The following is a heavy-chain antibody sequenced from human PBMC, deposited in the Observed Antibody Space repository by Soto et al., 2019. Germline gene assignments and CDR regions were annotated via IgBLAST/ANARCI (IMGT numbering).Heavy chain of an antibody. CDR2: IIPILGIA. J-gene: IGHJ6*02. CDR3: ARDSPGSYYDTVGGMDV. V-gene: IGHV1-69*08. Sequence: QVQLVQSGAEVKKPGSSVKVSCKASGGTFSSYTISWVRQAPGQGLEWMGRIIPILGIANYAQKFQGRVTITADKSTSTAYMELSSLRSEDTAVYYCARDSPGSYYDTVGGMDVWGQGTTVTVSS. CDR1: GGTFSSYT. D-gene: IGHD3-22*01.